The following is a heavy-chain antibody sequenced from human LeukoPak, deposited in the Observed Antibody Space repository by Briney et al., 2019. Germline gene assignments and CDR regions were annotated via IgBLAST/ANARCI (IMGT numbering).Heavy chain of an antibody. CDR2: ISWNSGSI. CDR3: AKGDSLRITTHFDY. J-gene: IGHJ4*02. Sequence: GGSLRLSCAASGFTFDDYAMHWVRQAPGKGLEWVSGISWNSGSIGYADSVKGRFTISRDNAKNSLYLQMNSLRAEDTASYYCAKGDSLRITTHFDYWGQGTLVTVSS. V-gene: IGHV3-9*01. CDR1: GFTFDDYA. D-gene: IGHD3-3*01.